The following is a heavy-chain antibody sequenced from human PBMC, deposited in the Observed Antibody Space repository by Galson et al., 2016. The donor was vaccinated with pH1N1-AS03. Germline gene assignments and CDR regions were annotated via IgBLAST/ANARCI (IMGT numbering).Heavy chain of an antibody. J-gene: IGHJ4*02. D-gene: IGHD3-3*01. V-gene: IGHV3-23*01. CDR1: GFTFSHYA. CDR3: AKDNDQSTIFGVVIPNLDY. Sequence: SLRLSCAASGFTFSHYAMTWVRQAPGKGLEWVSPISGSGTTYYADSVKGRFTISRDNSKDTLSLQMDSLRAEDTAVYYCAKDNDQSTIFGVVIPNLDYWGQGTLVTVSS. CDR2: ISGSGTT.